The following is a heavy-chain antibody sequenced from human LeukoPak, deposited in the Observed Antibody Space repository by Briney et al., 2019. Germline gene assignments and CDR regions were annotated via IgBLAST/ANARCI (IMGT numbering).Heavy chain of an antibody. Sequence: GGSLRLSCAASGFTFSSYAMSWVRQAPGKGLEWVSAISGSGGSTYYADSVKGRFTISRDNSKNTLYLQMNSLRAEDTAVYYCAKAVVVITTTPLDYWAREPWSPSPQ. J-gene: IGHJ4*02. CDR2: ISGSGGST. D-gene: IGHD3-22*01. CDR1: GFTFSSYA. V-gene: IGHV3-23*01. CDR3: AKAVVVITTTPLDY.